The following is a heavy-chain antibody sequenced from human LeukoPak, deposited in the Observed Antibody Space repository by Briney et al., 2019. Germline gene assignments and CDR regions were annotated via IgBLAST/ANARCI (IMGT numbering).Heavy chain of an antibody. Sequence: ASVKVSCKASGYTLTSYGINWMRQAPGQGPEWMGWISTQSGNTNYAQKVQGRLTLTTGRSTNTAYMELRSLRSDDTAVYYCARGAYGDKWGQGTMVTVSS. CDR2: ISTQSGNT. CDR1: GYTLTSYG. D-gene: IGHD4-17*01. CDR3: ARGAYGDK. J-gene: IGHJ4*02. V-gene: IGHV1-18*01.